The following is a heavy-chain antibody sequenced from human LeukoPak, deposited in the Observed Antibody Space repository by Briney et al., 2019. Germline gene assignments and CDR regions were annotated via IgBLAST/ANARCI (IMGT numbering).Heavy chain of an antibody. Sequence: GGSLRLSCAASGFTFSSYWMSWVRQAPGKVLEWVANIKQDGSEKYYVDSVKGRFTISRDNAKNSLYLQMKSLRAEDTAVYYCAREVEESGSYYTSYFDYWGQGTLVTVSS. V-gene: IGHV3-7*01. CDR1: GFTFSSYW. CDR2: IKQDGSEK. D-gene: IGHD3-10*01. J-gene: IGHJ4*02. CDR3: AREVEESGSYYTSYFDY.